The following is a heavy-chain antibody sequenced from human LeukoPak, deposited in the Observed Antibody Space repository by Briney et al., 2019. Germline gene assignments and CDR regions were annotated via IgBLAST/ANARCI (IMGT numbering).Heavy chain of an antibody. CDR1: GYTFTSYG. CDR2: ISAYNGNT. D-gene: IGHD3-10*01. CDR3: ARGHYGSGTPRCFDY. J-gene: IGHJ4*02. V-gene: IGHV1-18*01. Sequence: ASVKVSCKASGYTFTSYGISWVRQAPGQGLEWMGWISAYNGNTSYAQKLQGRVTMTTDTSTSTAYMELRSLRSDDTAVYYCARGHYGSGTPRCFDYWGQGTLVTVSS.